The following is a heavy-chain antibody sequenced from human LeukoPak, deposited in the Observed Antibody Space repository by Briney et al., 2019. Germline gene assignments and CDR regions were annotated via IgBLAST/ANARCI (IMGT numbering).Heavy chain of an antibody. Sequence: ASVKVSCKASGYTFTGYYMHWVRQAPGQGLEWMGWMNPNSGNTGYAQKFQGRVTMTRNTSISTAYMELSSLRSEDTAVYYCARGAGRAGGPKYYFDYWGQGTLVTVSS. CDR1: GYTFTGYY. CDR3: ARGAGRAGGPKYYFDY. V-gene: IGHV1-8*02. D-gene: IGHD2-8*02. J-gene: IGHJ4*02. CDR2: MNPNSGNT.